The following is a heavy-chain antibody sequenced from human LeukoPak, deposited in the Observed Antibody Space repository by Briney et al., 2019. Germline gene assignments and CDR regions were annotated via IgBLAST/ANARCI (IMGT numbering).Heavy chain of an antibody. Sequence: PGGSLRLSCAASAFTLSSSAMSWVRQAPGKGLEWVSGITSNGGSIAYADSVKGRFTISRDNAKNSLYLQMNSLRAEDTALYYCARDQPSYYYDSSGYYSDYWGQGTLVTVSS. J-gene: IGHJ4*02. CDR1: AFTLSSSA. D-gene: IGHD3-22*01. CDR2: ITSNGGSI. V-gene: IGHV3-20*04. CDR3: ARDQPSYYYDSSGYYSDY.